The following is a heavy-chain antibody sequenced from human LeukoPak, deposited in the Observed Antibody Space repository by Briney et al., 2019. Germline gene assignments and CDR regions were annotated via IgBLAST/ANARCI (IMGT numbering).Heavy chain of an antibody. CDR1: GFTFSNYG. CDR3: AKSADIVGASAFDY. CDR2: ISDVGSNK. Sequence: GGSLRLSCEASGFTFSNYGMHWVRQAPDKGLEWLAHISDVGSNKYYADSVKGRFTISRDNSKNTLYLQMNSLRAEDTAVYYCAKSADIVGASAFDYWGQGTLVTVSS. D-gene: IGHD1-26*01. V-gene: IGHV3-30*18. J-gene: IGHJ4*02.